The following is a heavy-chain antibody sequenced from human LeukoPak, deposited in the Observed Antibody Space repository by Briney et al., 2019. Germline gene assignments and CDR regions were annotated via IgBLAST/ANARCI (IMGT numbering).Heavy chain of an antibody. V-gene: IGHV4-39*01. CDR3: ARHSRSGSGGYENAFDI. J-gene: IGHJ3*02. CDR2: IYSGGST. CDR1: SGSISSSSYY. Sequence: KPSETLSLTCTVSSGSISSSSYYWDWIRQSPGKGLEWIGNIYSGGSTYYTPSLKSRVTISVDTSKNQFSLKLSSVTAADTAIYFCARHSRSGSGGYENAFDIWGQGTMVTVSS. D-gene: IGHD5-12*01.